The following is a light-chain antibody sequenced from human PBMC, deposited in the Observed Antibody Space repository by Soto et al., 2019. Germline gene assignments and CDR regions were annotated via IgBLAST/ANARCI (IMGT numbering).Light chain of an antibody. CDR2: DTS. Sequence: EIVMTQSPATLSVSPGDRATLSCRASQSVSRKLVWYQQKPGQAPRLLIYDTSTRALDTPARFAGSGAGTEFTLTISSLQSEDFAVYFCQQYNNWPITFGQGTKVDIK. CDR3: QQYNNWPIT. V-gene: IGKV3-15*01. CDR1: QSVSRK. J-gene: IGKJ1*01.